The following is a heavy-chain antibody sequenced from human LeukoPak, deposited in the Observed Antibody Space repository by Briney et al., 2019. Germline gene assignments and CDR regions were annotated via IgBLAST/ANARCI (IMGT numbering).Heavy chain of an antibody. Sequence: SQTLSLTCAISGDSVFSNSAAWNWIRQSPSRGLEWLGRTYYRSKWYNDYAVSVKSRITINPDTSKNQFSLQLNSVTPEDTAVYYCAREGGRAAAAGPTYFDYWGQATLVTVSS. CDR3: AREGGRAAAAGPTYFDY. D-gene: IGHD6-13*01. V-gene: IGHV6-1*01. J-gene: IGHJ4*02. CDR2: TYYRSKWYN. CDR1: GDSVFSNSAA.